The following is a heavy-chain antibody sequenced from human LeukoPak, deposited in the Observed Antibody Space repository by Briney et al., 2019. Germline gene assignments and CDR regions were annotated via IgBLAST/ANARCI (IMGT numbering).Heavy chain of an antibody. D-gene: IGHD1-14*01. J-gene: IGHJ6*03. V-gene: IGHV4-34*01. CDR1: GGSFSGYY. Sequence: SETLSLTCAVYGGSFSGYYWSWIRQPPGKGLEWIGEINHRGSTNYNPSLKSRVTISVDTSKNQFSLRLSSVTAADTAVYYCARRKGLYYYYYYMDVWGKGTTVTISS. CDR3: ARRKGLYYYYYYMDV. CDR2: INHRGST.